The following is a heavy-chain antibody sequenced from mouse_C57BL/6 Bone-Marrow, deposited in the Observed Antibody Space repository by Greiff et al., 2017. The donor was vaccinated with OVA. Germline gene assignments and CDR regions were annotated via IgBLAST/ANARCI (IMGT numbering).Heavy chain of an antibody. CDR2: IDPSDSYT. CDR1: GYTFTSYW. D-gene: IGHD1-1*01. Sequence: QVQLKQPGAELVRPGTSVKLSCKASGYTFTSYWMHWVKQRPGQGLEWIGVIDPSDSYTNYNQKFKGKATLTVDTSSSTAYMQLSSLTSEDSAVYYCARPLYYYGSHYFDYWGQGTTLTVSS. J-gene: IGHJ2*01. CDR3: ARPLYYYGSHYFDY. V-gene: IGHV1-59*01.